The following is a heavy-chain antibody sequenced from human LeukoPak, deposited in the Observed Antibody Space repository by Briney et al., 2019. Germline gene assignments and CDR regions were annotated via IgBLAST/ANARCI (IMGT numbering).Heavy chain of an antibody. V-gene: IGHV5-51*01. CDR1: GYSFTSHW. D-gene: IGHD3-10*01. CDR2: IYPGDSDT. Sequence: GESLKISCKGSGYSFTSHWIGWVRQMPGKGLEWMGIIYPGDSDTRYSPSFQGQVTISADKSISTAYLQWSSLKASDTAMYYCARRRYGSGSSQSIRAPGDYWGQGTLVTVSS. CDR3: ARRRYGSGSSQSIRAPGDY. J-gene: IGHJ4*02.